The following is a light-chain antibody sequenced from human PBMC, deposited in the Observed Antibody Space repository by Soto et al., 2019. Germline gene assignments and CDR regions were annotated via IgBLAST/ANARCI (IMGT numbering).Light chain of an antibody. CDR2: GTS. CDR3: QSYDSSLSGFYV. Sequence: QSVLTQPPSGSGGPGQRVHISWPGDSSKIGAGYAVHWYQQLPGTAPKLLIYGTSNRTALVPDRLSGSKCGTSASLAITGLQAEDEADYYCQSYDSSLSGFYVFGTGTKVTVL. J-gene: IGLJ1*01. V-gene: IGLV1-40*01. CDR1: SSKIGAGYA.